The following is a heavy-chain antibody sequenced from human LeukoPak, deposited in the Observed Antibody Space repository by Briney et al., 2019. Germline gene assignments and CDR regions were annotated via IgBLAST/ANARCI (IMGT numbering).Heavy chain of an antibody. J-gene: IGHJ4*02. V-gene: IGHV5-51*01. CDR1: GYSFTSYW. CDR2: IYPGDSDT. D-gene: IGHD5-18*01. Sequence: GESLKIFCKGSGYSFTSYWIGWVRQMPGKGLEWMGIIYPGDSDTRYSPSFQGQVTISADKSISTAYLQWSSLKASDTAMYYCARALVVDTAMVDYWGQGTLVTVSS. CDR3: ARALVVDTAMVDY.